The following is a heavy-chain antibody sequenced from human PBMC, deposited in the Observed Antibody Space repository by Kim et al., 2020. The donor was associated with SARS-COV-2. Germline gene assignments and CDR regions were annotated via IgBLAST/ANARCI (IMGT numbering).Heavy chain of an antibody. J-gene: IGHJ4*02. CDR3: AAGILLTGMGLDY. D-gene: IGHD3-9*01. V-gene: IGHV1-2*06. CDR2: INPNSGGT. Sequence: SVKVSCKASGYTFTGYYMHWVRQAPGQGLEWMGRINPNSGGTNYAQQFQGRVTMTRDTSISTAYMELSRLRSDDTAVYYCAAGILLTGMGLDYWGQGTLVTVSS. CDR1: GYTFTGYY.